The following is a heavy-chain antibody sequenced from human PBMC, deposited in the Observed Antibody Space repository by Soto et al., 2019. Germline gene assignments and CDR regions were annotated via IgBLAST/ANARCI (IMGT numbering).Heavy chain of an antibody. CDR1: GYTFTSYD. CDR3: AREKVGAVDF. Sequence: QVQLVQSGAEVKKPGASVKVSCKASGYTFTSYDINWVRQATGQGLEWMGWMNPNSGNTGYAQKFQGRGTMTRNNSISTAYIELSSLRSENSAVYYCAREKVGAVDFWGHGTLVTVSS. V-gene: IGHV1-8*01. D-gene: IGHD1-26*01. CDR2: MNPNSGNT. J-gene: IGHJ4*01.